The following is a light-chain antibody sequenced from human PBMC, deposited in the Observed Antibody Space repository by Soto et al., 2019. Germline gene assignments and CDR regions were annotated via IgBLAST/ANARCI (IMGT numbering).Light chain of an antibody. CDR3: QQYYDWPPWT. J-gene: IGKJ1*01. V-gene: IGKV3D-15*01. Sequence: EIVFTQSPGTLSFCPVERATLSCRASQTVRSNLAWYQQKPGQAPRLLIHYASTRAAGVPARFSGSGYGTEFTLTISSLQSEDSAVYFCQQYYDWPPWTFGQGTKVDIK. CDR1: QTVRSN. CDR2: YAS.